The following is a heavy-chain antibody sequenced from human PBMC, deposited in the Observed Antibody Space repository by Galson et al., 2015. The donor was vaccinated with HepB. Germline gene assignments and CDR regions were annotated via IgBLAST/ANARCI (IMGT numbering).Heavy chain of an antibody. J-gene: IGHJ4*02. CDR2: IGTAGDT. V-gene: IGHV3-13*01. CDR3: ARAGAISSWYSFDS. Sequence: SLRLSCAASGFTFSNYDMHWVRQPTGKGLEWVSGIGTAGDTYYPDSVKGRFAISRENAKNSLYLQMNSLKVGDTAVYYCARAGAISSWYSFDSWGQGTLVTVSS. CDR1: GFTFSNYD. D-gene: IGHD6-13*01.